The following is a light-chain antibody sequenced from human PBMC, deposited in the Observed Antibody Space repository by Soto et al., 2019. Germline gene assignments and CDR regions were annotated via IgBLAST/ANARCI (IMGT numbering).Light chain of an antibody. Sequence: EIVMTQSPATLSVSPGETATLSCRASQSVSYYLAWYQQKPGKGPRLLIYGAFTRATGIPARFSGSGSGTEVTLTISSLQSEDFAVYYCQQYKNCPPLTFGGGTKVEIK. CDR3: QQYKNCPPLT. V-gene: IGKV3-15*01. J-gene: IGKJ4*01. CDR1: QSVSYY. CDR2: GAF.